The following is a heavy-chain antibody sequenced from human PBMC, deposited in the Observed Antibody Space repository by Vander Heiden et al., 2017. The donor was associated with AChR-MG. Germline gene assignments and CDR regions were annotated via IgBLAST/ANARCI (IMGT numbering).Heavy chain of an antibody. Sequence: QVQLVESGGGVVQPGRSLRLSCAASGLTFSSYGMHWVRQAPGKGLEWVAVIWYDGSNKYYADSVKGRFTISRDNSKNTLYLQMNSLRAEDTAVYYCARDSGYCSGGSCAAGYWGQGTLVTVSS. D-gene: IGHD2-15*01. V-gene: IGHV3-33*01. J-gene: IGHJ4*02. CDR3: ARDSGYCSGGSCAAGY. CDR1: GLTFSSYG. CDR2: IWYDGSNK.